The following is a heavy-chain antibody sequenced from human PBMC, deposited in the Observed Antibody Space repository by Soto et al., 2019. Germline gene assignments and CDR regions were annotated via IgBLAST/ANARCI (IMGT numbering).Heavy chain of an antibody. J-gene: IGHJ6*02. CDR3: ARVNTIRPYYFNMDV. CDR1: GYTFTAYY. V-gene: IGHV1-2*04. Sequence: GASVKVSCKASGYTFTAYYIQWVRQGPGRGLEWVGWINPNSGGTYYAQKFQAWSTMTRDTSISTAYLELSGLTSNDTAVYYCARVNTIRPYYFNMDVWGQGTTVTVSS. CDR2: INPNSGGT. D-gene: IGHD3-22*01.